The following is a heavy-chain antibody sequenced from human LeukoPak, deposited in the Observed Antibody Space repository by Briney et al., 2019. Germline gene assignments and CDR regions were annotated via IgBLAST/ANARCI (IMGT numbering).Heavy chain of an antibody. Sequence: SVKVSCKASGGTFSSYAISWVRQAPGQGLEWMGRIIPILGIANYAQKSQGRVTITADKSTSTAYIELSSLRSEDTVVYYCASRTSSGSYGSPDYWGQGTLVTVSS. CDR2: IIPILGIA. CDR1: GGTFSSYA. V-gene: IGHV1-69*04. CDR3: ASRTSSGSYGSPDY. D-gene: IGHD1-26*01. J-gene: IGHJ4*02.